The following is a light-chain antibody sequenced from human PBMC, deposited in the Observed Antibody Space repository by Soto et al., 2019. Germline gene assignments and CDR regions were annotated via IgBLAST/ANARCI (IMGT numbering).Light chain of an antibody. Sequence: QSALTQPASVSGSPGQSITISCTGTSSDVGGYNYVSWYQQHPGKAPKLMIYDVSNRPSGVSNRFSGSKSGNTASLTISGLQAEDEADYYCSSYTSSSCYVFGTGTKLTVL. CDR3: SSYTSSSCYV. CDR1: SSDVGGYNY. J-gene: IGLJ1*01. V-gene: IGLV2-14*01. CDR2: DVS.